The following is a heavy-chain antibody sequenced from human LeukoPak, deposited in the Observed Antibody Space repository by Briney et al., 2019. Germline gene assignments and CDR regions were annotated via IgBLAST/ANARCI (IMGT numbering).Heavy chain of an antibody. CDR1: GYTFTGYY. J-gene: IGHJ6*03. CDR2: INPNSGGT. D-gene: IGHD2-2*01. CDR3: ARGNVVVPDYYYYYMDV. Sequence: GASVKVSCKASGYTFTGYYMHWVRQAPGQGLEWMGWINPNSGGTNYAQKFQGRVTMTRDTSISTAYMELSRLRSDDTAVYYCARGNVVVPDYYYYYMDVWGKGTTVTVSS. V-gene: IGHV1-2*02.